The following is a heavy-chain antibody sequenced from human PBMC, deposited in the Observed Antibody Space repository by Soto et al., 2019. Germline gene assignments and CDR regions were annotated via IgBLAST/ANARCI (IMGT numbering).Heavy chain of an antibody. CDR3: ARDPPATRHGMDV. Sequence: EVQLVETGGGLIQPGGSLRLSCAASGFTVSSNYMSWVRQAPGKGLEWVSVIYSGGSSYYADSVRGRFTISRDNSKNTLYLLMKSLRAEATAVYYCARDPPATRHGMDVWGQGTTVTVSS. CDR1: GFTVSSNY. CDR2: IYSGGSS. V-gene: IGHV3-53*02. J-gene: IGHJ6*02.